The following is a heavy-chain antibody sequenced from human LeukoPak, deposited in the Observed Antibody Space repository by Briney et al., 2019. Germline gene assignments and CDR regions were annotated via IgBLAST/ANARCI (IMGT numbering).Heavy chain of an antibody. D-gene: IGHD3-16*01. J-gene: IGHJ5*02. CDR1: GGSISSSSYY. V-gene: IGHV4-39*01. CDR3: ARHEVGGWFDP. CDR2: IYYSGST. Sequence: SETLSLTCTVSGGSISSSSYYWGWIRQPPGKGLEWIGSIYYSGSTYYNPSLKSRVTISVDTSKNQFSLKLSSVTAADTAVYYCARHEVGGWFDPWGQGTLVTVSS.